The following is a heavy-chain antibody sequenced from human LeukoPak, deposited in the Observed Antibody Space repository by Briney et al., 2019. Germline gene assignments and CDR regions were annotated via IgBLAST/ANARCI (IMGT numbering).Heavy chain of an antibody. D-gene: IGHD3-22*01. J-gene: IGHJ4*02. CDR1: GFTFSSYA. CDR2: ISYAGSNR. V-gene: IGHV3-30-3*01. CDR3: AREDTSGYYYSDY. Sequence: PGGSLRLSCAASGFTFSSYAMHGVRQAPGKGLEWVAVISYAGSNRYYADSVKGRFTISRDNSKNTLYLQMNSLRAEDTAVYYCAREDTSGYYYSDYWGQGTLVTVSS.